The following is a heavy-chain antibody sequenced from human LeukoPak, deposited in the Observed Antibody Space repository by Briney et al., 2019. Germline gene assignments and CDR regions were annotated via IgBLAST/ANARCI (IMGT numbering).Heavy chain of an antibody. V-gene: IGHV4-59*01. CDR3: ARDSVGATPAAFDI. CDR2: IYYSGST. CDR1: GGSISSYY. D-gene: IGHD1-26*01. J-gene: IGHJ3*02. Sequence: SETLSLTCTVSGGSISSYYWSWIRQPPGKGLEWIGYIYYSGSTNYNPSLKSRVTISVDTSKNQFSLKLSSVTAADTAVYYCARDSVGATPAAFDIWGQGTMVTVSS.